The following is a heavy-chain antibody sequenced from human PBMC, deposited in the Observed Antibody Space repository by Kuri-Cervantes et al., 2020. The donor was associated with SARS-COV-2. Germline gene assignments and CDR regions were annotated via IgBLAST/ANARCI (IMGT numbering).Heavy chain of an antibody. V-gene: IGHV1-2*02. CDR3: AVYCSSTSCYNQ. CDR1: GYTFTGYY. J-gene: IGHJ4*02. Sequence: ASVKVSCKASGYTFTGYYMHWVRQAPGQGLEWMGWINPNSGGTNYAQKFQGRVTMTRDTSISTVYMELSRLRSDDTAVYYCAVYCSSTSCYNQWGQGTLVTVSS. D-gene: IGHD2-2*02. CDR2: INPNSGGT.